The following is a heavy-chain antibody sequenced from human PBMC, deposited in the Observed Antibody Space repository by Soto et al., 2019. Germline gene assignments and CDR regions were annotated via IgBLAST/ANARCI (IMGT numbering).Heavy chain of an antibody. CDR1: GFTFSSYA. D-gene: IGHD3-22*01. V-gene: IGHV3-23*01. CDR3: AKDRPYHSISHPFPY. CDR2: ISDSGGIT. J-gene: IGHJ4*02. Sequence: PGGSLRLSCAASGFTFSSYAMNWVRQATGKGLESVSAISDSGGITYYADSVKGRFTISRDNSKNTLYMQMDSLRAEDTAVYYCAKDRPYHSISHPFPYWGQGTLVTVSS.